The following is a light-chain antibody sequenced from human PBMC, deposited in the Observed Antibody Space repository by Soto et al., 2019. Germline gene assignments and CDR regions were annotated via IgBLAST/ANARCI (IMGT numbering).Light chain of an antibody. V-gene: IGKV1-6*01. Sequence: AIQMAQSPSSQSASVGDSVTITCRASQCISSDLGWYQQKPGKAPKLRIYGASTLQSGVPSRFRGSGSGTYFTLTISGLQPEESATYYCLQDYNYPRTFGQGTKVEI. CDR1: QCISSD. CDR2: GAS. J-gene: IGKJ1*01. CDR3: LQDYNYPRT.